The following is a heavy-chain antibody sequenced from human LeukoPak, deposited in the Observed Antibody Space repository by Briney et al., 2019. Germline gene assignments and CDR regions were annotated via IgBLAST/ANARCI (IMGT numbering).Heavy chain of an antibody. J-gene: IGHJ4*02. CDR2: ISSSGTTI. V-gene: IGHV3-11*01. Sequence: GGSLRLSCAASGFTFSDYYMSWIRQAPGKGLEWVSYISSSGTTIYYADSVKGRFTISRDNAKNSLYLQMNSLRAEDTAVYYCARDPATLGLSLDYWGQGTLVTVSS. D-gene: IGHD3-22*01. CDR3: ARDPATLGLSLDY. CDR1: GFTFSDYY.